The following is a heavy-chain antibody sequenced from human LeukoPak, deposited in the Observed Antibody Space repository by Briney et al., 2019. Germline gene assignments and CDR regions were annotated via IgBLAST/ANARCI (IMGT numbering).Heavy chain of an antibody. J-gene: IGHJ4*02. CDR2: IWYDGSTK. D-gene: IGHD2-21*02. CDR1: GSTFRNHG. V-gene: IGHV3-33*01. CDR3: ARWGDGSRLDY. Sequence: GGSLRLSCAASGSTFRNHGMNWVRQAPGKGLEWVAVIWYDGSTKYYADAVRGRFTISRDNSGDTLYLQMNSLRVEDTAVYYCARWGDGSRLDYRGQGTLVTVSS.